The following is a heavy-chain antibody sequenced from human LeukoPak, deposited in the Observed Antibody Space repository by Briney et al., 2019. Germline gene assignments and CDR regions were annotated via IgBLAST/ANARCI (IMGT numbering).Heavy chain of an antibody. J-gene: IGHJ4*02. CDR1: GFTFSSYG. D-gene: IGHD4-17*01. CDR2: ISYDGSNK. Sequence: GGSLRLSCAASGFTFSSYGMHWVRQAPGKGLEWVAVISYDGSNKYCADSVKGRFTISRDNSKNTLYLQMNSLRAEDTAVYYCAKDGTDYAFDYWGQGTLVTVSS. CDR3: AKDGTDYAFDY. V-gene: IGHV3-30*18.